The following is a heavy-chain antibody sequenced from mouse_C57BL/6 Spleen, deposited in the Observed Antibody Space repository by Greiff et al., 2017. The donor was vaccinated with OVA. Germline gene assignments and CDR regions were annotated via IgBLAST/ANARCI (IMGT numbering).Heavy chain of an antibody. V-gene: IGHV1-85*01. D-gene: IGHD3-1*01. CDR1: GYTFTSYD. CDR3: ARVGGPLQSGYFDY. Sequence: VKLVESGPELVKPGASVKLSCKASGYTFTSYDINWVKQRPGQGLEWIGWIYPRDGSTKYNEKFKGKATLTVDTSSSTAYMELHSLTSEDSAVYFCARVGGPLQSGYFDYWGQGTTLTVSS. J-gene: IGHJ2*01. CDR2: IYPRDGST.